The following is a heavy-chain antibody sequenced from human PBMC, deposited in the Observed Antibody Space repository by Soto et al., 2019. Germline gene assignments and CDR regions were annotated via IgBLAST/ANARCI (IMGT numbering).Heavy chain of an antibody. CDR1: GYKFTSYW. D-gene: IGHD2-2*01. CDR2: IYPGDSDT. CDR3: ARREDTRYCSSTSCQTWFDP. Sequence: PGESLKISCKGSGYKFTSYWIGWVRQMPGKGLEWMGIIYPGDSDTRYSPSFQGQVTISADKSISTAYLQWSSLKASDTAIYYWARREDTRYCSSTSCQTWFDPWGQGTLVTVSS. V-gene: IGHV5-51*01. J-gene: IGHJ5*02.